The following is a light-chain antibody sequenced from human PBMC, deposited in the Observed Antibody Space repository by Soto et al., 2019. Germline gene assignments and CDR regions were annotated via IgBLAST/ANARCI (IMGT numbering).Light chain of an antibody. CDR1: QTIRTH. CDR2: GAS. CDR3: QQSYTMPYT. Sequence: DIQMTQSPSSLSASVGDRVTITCRSSQTIRTHLNWYQQKPGKAPELLIYGASSLQSGVPSTFSGSGSGTDFTLTISSLRPDDFATYYCQQSYTMPYTFGQGNKLEI. V-gene: IGKV1-39*01. J-gene: IGKJ2*01.